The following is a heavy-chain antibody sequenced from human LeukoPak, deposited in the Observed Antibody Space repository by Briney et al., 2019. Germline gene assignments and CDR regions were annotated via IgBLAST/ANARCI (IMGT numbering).Heavy chain of an antibody. CDR2: IRESGAST. J-gene: IGHJ4*02. V-gene: IGHV3-23*01. D-gene: IGHD6-13*01. Sequence: PGGSLRLSCAASGFSFSSYDMSWVRQAPGKGLEWVSAIRESGASTYYADSVKGRFTISRDNSRNMLYLQMSSLRAEDTAVYYCARGSEQQLIYFTNWGQGTLVTVSS. CDR1: GFSFSSYD. CDR3: ARGSEQQLIYFTN.